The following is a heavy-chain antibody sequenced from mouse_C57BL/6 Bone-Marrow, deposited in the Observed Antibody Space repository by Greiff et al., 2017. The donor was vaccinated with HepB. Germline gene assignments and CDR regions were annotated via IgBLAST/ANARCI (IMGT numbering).Heavy chain of an antibody. CDR1: GYTFTDYY. J-gene: IGHJ2*01. V-gene: IGHV1-26*01. Sequence: VQLQQSGPELVKPGASVKISCKASGYTFTDYYMNWVKQSHGKSLEWIGDINPNNGGTSYNQKFKGKATLTVDKSSSTAYMELRSLTSEDSAVYYCARSDYSRTSDYWGQGTTLTVSS. CDR3: ARSDYSRTSDY. CDR2: INPNNGGT. D-gene: IGHD2-5*01.